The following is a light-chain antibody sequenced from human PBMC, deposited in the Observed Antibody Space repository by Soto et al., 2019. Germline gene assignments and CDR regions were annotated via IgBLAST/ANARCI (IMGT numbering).Light chain of an antibody. CDR3: QQYDSSPRT. CDR1: QSVSSN. Sequence: EIVFTQSPCTLSLSPGERATLSGRASQSVSSNLAWYQQKPGQAPRLLIYGASSRATGIPDRFSGSGSGTDFTLTISRLEPEDFAVYYCQQYDSSPRTFGQGTKVDIK. CDR2: GAS. V-gene: IGKV3-20*01. J-gene: IGKJ1*01.